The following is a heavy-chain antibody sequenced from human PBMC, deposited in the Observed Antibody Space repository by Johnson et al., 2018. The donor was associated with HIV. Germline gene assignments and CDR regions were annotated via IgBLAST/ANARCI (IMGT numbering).Heavy chain of an antibody. D-gene: IGHD6-6*01. CDR2: IKQDGSEK. Sequence: EVQLVESGGGLVQPGGSLRLSCAASGFTFSSYWMSWVRQAPGKGLEWVANIKQDGSEKYYVDSVKGRFTISRDNAKNSLYLQMNSLRAEDTAVYYCARSLPYSSSVGFDIWGQGTRVTVSS. CDR3: ARSLPYSSSVGFDI. V-gene: IGHV3-7*01. CDR1: GFTFSSYW. J-gene: IGHJ3*02.